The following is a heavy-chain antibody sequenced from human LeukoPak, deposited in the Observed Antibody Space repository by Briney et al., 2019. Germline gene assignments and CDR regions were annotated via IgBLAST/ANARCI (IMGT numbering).Heavy chain of an antibody. CDR2: ISGSGGST. J-gene: IGHJ4*02. Sequence: GGSLRLSCAASGFTFSSYSMNWVRQAPGKGLEWVSAISGSGGSTYYADSVKGRFTISRDNSKNTLYLQMNSLRAEDTAVYYCAKAGHGDYFDYWGQGTLVTVSS. CDR3: AKAGHGDYFDY. V-gene: IGHV3-23*01. D-gene: IGHD4-17*01. CDR1: GFTFSSYS.